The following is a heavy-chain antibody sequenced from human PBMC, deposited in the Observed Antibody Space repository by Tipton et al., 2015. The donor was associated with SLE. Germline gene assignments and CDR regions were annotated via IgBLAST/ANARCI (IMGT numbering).Heavy chain of an antibody. Sequence: QSGAEVKKPGASVKVSCKASGHTFSSFAISWVRQAPGQGLEWMGIINPSGGNSACAQKFQGRVAMTRDTSTTAVYMEMSSLRSDDTAVYYCARTNRNSPDGFDLWGQGTMVTVSA. J-gene: IGHJ3*01. D-gene: IGHD2-21*01. V-gene: IGHV1-46*01. CDR1: GHTFSSFA. CDR3: ARTNRNSPDGFDL. CDR2: INPSGGNS.